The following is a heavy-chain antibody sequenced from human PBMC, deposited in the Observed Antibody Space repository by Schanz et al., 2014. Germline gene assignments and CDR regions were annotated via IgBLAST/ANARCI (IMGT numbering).Heavy chain of an antibody. CDR2: ISSGGGST. CDR1: GFTFSDYA. J-gene: IGHJ6*03. V-gene: IGHV3-23*01. CDR3: ARVKYCTITRCYRTETEGIYYMDV. D-gene: IGHD2-2*01. Sequence: EVQLLESGGGLVQPGGSLRLSCAASGFTFSDYAMCWVRQAPGKGLEWVSAISSGGGSTYYADSVKGRFTISRDNSKNTLYLQMKSLRAEDTAVYYCARVKYCTITRCYRTETEGIYYMDVWGKGTTVTVSS.